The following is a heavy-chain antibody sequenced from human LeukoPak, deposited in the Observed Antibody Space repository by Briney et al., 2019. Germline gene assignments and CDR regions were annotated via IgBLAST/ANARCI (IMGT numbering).Heavy chain of an antibody. CDR1: GFTFSSYG. V-gene: IGHV3-23*01. CDR2: ISGSGGST. Sequence: GGSLRLSCAASGFTFSSYGMSWVRQAPGKGLEWVSAISGSGGSTYYADSVKGRFTISRDNSKNTLYLQMNSLRAEDTAVYYCARGVDYHDAFDIWGQGTMVTVSS. CDR3: ARGVDYHDAFDI. J-gene: IGHJ3*02. D-gene: IGHD4/OR15-4a*01.